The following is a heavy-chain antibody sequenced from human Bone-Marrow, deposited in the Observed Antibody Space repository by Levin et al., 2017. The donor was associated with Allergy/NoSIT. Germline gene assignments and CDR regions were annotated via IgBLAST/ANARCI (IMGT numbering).Heavy chain of an antibody. V-gene: IGHV1-18*01. CDR2: ISVYNGET. D-gene: IGHD2-8*01. CDR3: ARDSLGYCTSSNCFRRKWFDP. CDR1: GYTFSSFG. Sequence: GESLKISCKTSGYTFSSFGINWVRQAPGQGLEWMGWISVYNGETIYAQKFQDRVTMTSDTATSTAHMELRSLRSDDTALYYCARDSLGYCTSSNCFRRKWFDPWGQGTLVTVSS. J-gene: IGHJ5*02.